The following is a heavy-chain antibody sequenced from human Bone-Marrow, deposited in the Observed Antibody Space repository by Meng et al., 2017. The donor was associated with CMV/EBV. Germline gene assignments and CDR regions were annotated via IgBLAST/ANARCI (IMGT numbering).Heavy chain of an antibody. D-gene: IGHD2-2*01. J-gene: IGHJ4*02. CDR2: IHWNGGST. CDR3: ASFGCSSTSCPFDY. CDR1: GFTFDDYD. Sequence: GESLKISCAASGFTFDDYDMSWVRQAPGKGLEWVSGIHWNGGSTDYADSVKGRFTISRDNAKNSLYLQMNSLRAEDTALYYCASFGCSSTSCPFDYLGQGTLVTVSS. V-gene: IGHV3-20*04.